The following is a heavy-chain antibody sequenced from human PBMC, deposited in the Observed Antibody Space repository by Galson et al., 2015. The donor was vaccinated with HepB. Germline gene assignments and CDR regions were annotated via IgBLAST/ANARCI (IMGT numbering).Heavy chain of an antibody. CDR2: ITYDGSNK. CDR3: ARGLGERAYCGGDCYSLHDY. V-gene: IGHV3-30*04. Sequence: SLRLSCAASGFTFSSYAMHWVRQAPGQGLDCVAVITYDGSNKYSADSVEGRFTISRDNSKNALYLQMNSLRAEDTAVYYCARGLGERAYCGGDCYSLHDYWGQGTLVTVSS. D-gene: IGHD2-21*01. J-gene: IGHJ4*02. CDR1: GFTFSSYA.